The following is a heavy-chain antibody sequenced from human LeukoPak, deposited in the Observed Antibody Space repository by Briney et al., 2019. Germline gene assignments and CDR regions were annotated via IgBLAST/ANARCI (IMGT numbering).Heavy chain of an antibody. J-gene: IGHJ3*02. D-gene: IGHD1-26*01. CDR3: ARRGDI. V-gene: IGHV4-61*02. CDR2: IYTSGST. CDR1: GGSISSGTYY. Sequence: SETLSLTCTVSGGSISSGTYYWNWIRQPAGKGLEWIGRIYTSGSTNYNPSLKSRVTISVDTSKNQFSLKLSSVTAADTAVYYCARRGDIWGQGTMVTVSS.